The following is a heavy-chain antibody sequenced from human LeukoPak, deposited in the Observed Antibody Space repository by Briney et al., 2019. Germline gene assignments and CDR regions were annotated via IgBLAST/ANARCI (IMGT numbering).Heavy chain of an antibody. CDR2: ISAYNGNT. CDR1: GYTFTSYG. D-gene: IGHD3-22*01. Sequence: GASVKVSCKTSGYTFTSYGIAWVRQAPGQGLEWMGWISAYNGNTNSAQNLQGRVTMTTDASTSTAYMELRSLRSDDTAMYYCARVADSSGYSQDDAFDIWGQGTMVTVSS. V-gene: IGHV1-18*01. CDR3: ARVADSSGYSQDDAFDI. J-gene: IGHJ3*02.